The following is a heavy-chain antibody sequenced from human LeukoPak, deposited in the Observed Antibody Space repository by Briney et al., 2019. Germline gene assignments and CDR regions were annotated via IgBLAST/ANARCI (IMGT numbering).Heavy chain of an antibody. CDR3: ARPQLRDPDYYYGVDV. Sequence: PAGSRRLYCAASGFTFGRYSMNWVRQAPGKGLEWVSSSSSSSRYIYYADSVKGRFTISSDNAKHSLYLQMNSLRAEDTAVYYCARPQLRDPDYYYGVDVWGQGTTVTVSS. CDR2: SSSSSRYI. V-gene: IGHV3-21*01. CDR1: GFTFGRYS. J-gene: IGHJ6*02. D-gene: IGHD2-2*01.